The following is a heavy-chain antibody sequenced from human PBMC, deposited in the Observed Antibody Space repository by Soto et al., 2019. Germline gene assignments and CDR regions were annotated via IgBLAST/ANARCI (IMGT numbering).Heavy chain of an antibody. CDR1: GGSINSNRW. V-gene: IGHV4-4*02. D-gene: IGHD3-9*01. CDR2: IHDGGTT. Sequence: QVKLQESGPGLVKPSGTLSLTCAVSGGSINSNRWWTWVRQAPGKGLEWIGEIHDGGTTNYNLSLKSRVTLSRDEAKNQFSLDMKSVSAADTAVYYCAGQWAAGYGAFDPWGQGIVVTVSS. CDR3: AGQWAAGYGAFDP. J-gene: IGHJ5*02.